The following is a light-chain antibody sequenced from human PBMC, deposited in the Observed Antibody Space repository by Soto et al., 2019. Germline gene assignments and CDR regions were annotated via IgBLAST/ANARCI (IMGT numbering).Light chain of an antibody. J-gene: IGKJ5*01. V-gene: IGKV1-27*01. CDR1: QDISVY. CDR2: SAS. Sequence: DIPMTQSPSSLSASVGDRVTITCRASQDISVYLAWYQQKPVKVPKLLIYSASTLQSGVPSRISGSGSGTDFTLTISSLQPEDVATYYCQKFNTGPLTFGQGTRLEIK. CDR3: QKFNTGPLT.